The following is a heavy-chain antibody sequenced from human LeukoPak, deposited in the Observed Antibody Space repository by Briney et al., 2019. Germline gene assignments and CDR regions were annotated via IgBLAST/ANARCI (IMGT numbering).Heavy chain of an antibody. CDR1: GFTFSSYG. CDR2: IGASGVNT. Sequence: GGSLRLSCAASGFTFSSYGMHWVRQAPGKGLEWVSAIGASGVNTYYADSVKGRFTISRDNSNNMLYLQMNSLRAEDTAVYYCARGGSSNSIYYYWGQGTLVTVSS. V-gene: IGHV3-23*01. CDR3: ARGGSSNSIYYY. D-gene: IGHD3-3*02. J-gene: IGHJ4*02.